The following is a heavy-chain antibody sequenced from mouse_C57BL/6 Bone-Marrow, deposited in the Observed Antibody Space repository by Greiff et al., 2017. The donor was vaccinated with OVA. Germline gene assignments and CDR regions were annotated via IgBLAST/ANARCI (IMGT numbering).Heavy chain of an antibody. J-gene: IGHJ3*01. V-gene: IGHV5-4*01. CDR2: ISDGGSYT. CDR3: AREGYSAWFAY. CDR1: GFTFSSYA. D-gene: IGHD2-14*01. Sequence: EVKVVESGGGLVKPGGSLKLSCAASGFTFSSYAMSWVRQTPEKRLEWVATISDGGSYTYYPDNVKGRFTISRDNAKNNLYLQMSHLKSEDTAMYYCAREGYSAWFAYWGQGTLVTVSA.